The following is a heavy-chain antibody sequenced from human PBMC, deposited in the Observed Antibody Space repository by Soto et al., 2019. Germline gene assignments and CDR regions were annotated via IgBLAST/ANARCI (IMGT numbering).Heavy chain of an antibody. V-gene: IGHV3-30*16. Sequence: QVQLVESGGGLVQPGRSLSRSCAASEVNFGIAVMHWVRQAPGQGLEWLEVISSDGRTEYYGDSVKGRFTVSRDNCNMILSLPMTMLRSDDTAASYCALGLGGSSRLKSDGMDVWCQGTTVTVPS. CDR3: ALGLGGSSRLKSDGMDV. D-gene: IGHD3-16*01. CDR2: ISSDGRTE. J-gene: IGHJ6*02. CDR1: EVNFGIAV.